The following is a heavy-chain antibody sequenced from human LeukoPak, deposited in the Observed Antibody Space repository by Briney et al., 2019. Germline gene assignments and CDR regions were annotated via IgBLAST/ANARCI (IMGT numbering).Heavy chain of an antibody. D-gene: IGHD3-22*01. CDR1: GGSISSYY. V-gene: IGHV4-59*01. CDR3: ARGESYDSSGYYLRRGGNFNY. J-gene: IGHJ4*02. Sequence: SETLSLTCTVSGGSISSYYWSWLRQPPGKGLEWSGYIYYSGSTNYNPSLKSRVTISVDTSKNQFSLKLSSVTAADTAVYYCARGESYDSSGYYLRRGGNFNYWGQGTLVTVSS. CDR2: IYYSGST.